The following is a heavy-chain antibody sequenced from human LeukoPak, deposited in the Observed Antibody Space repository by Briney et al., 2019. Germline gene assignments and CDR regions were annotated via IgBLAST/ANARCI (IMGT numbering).Heavy chain of an antibody. V-gene: IGHV1-2*02. Sequence: GASVKVSCKASGYTFTGYYMHSGRQAPGQGLEWMEWINPNSGGTDYAQKLQGRVTMTRHTSRRTAYLELSWPRSDDRALYYCAISDCGSTICYDSDSFDPWGQGTVVSVFS. J-gene: IGHJ5*02. CDR2: INPNSGGT. D-gene: IGHD2-2*01. CDR1: GYTFTGYY. CDR3: AISDCGSTICYDSDSFDP.